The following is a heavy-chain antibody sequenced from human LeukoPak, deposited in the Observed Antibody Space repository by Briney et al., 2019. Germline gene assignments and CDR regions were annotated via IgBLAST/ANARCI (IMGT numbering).Heavy chain of an antibody. CDR2: ISGTGGST. J-gene: IGHJ4*02. Sequence: GGSLRLSCAASGFTFSSYAMSWVRQAPGKGLEWVSTISGTGGSTYYADSVKGRFTISRDNFKNRLYLQMNSLRAEDTAVYYCASLDSNDYPRVFDYWGQGILVTVSS. D-gene: IGHD3-22*01. CDR3: ASLDSNDYPRVFDY. CDR1: GFTFSSYA. V-gene: IGHV3-23*01.